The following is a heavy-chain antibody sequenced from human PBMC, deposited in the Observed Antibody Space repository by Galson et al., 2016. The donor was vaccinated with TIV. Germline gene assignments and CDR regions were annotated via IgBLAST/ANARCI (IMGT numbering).Heavy chain of an antibody. J-gene: IGHJ4*02. CDR1: GYTFNYYA. CDR2: INAGNGNT. D-gene: IGHD3-22*01. CDR3: SRSDAISGYYYHFDY. Sequence: SVKVSCKASGYTFNYYAIHWVRQAPGQRLEWMGWINAGNGNTKYSQTFQGRVTITTDTSATTAYMELTSLRSEDTAVYYCSRSDAISGYYYHFDYWGQGTLVTVSS. V-gene: IGHV1-3*01.